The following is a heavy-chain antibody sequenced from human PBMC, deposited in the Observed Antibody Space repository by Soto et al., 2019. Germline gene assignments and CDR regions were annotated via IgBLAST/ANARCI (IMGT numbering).Heavy chain of an antibody. V-gene: IGHV3-23*01. CDR2: ISGSGDST. Sequence: EVQLLESGGGLVQPGGSLRLSCAASGFTFSNCAMSWVRQAPGKGLEWVSAISGSGDSTYYADSVKGRFTISRDNSKKALYLQMNSERAEDTAVYYCARGDRFAAVTKEPHFAYWGQGILVTVSS. D-gene: IGHD4-17*01. CDR3: ARGDRFAAVTKEPHFAY. CDR1: GFTFSNCA. J-gene: IGHJ4*02.